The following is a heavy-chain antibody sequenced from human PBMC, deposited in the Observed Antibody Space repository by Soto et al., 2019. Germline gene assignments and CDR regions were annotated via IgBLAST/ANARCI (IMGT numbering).Heavy chain of an antibody. CDR2: INHSGST. D-gene: IGHD6-6*01. CDR3: ARRSSSSRRLDY. J-gene: IGHJ4*02. CDR1: GGSFSRYY. V-gene: IGHV4-34*01. Sequence: SETLSLTCAVYGGSFSRYYWIWIRQPPGKGLEWIGEINHSGSTNYNPSLKSRVTISVDTSKNQFSLKLSSVTAADTAVYYCARRSSSSRRLDYWGQGTLVTVSS.